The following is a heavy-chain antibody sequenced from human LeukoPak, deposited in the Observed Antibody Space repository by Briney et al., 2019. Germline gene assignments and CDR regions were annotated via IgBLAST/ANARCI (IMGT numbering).Heavy chain of an antibody. CDR2: LSYDGSNK. Sequence: GRSLRLSCAASGFTFSSYAIHWVRQAPGKGLEWVAVLSYDGSNKYYADSVKGRFTISRDNSKNTLYLQMNSLRAEDTAVYYCARESYTIFDYWGQGTLVTVSS. V-gene: IGHV3-30-3*01. J-gene: IGHJ4*02. CDR3: ARESYTIFDY. CDR1: GFTFSSYA. D-gene: IGHD3-16*01.